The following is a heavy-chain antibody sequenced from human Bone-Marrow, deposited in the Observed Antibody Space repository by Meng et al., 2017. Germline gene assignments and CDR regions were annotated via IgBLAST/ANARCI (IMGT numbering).Heavy chain of an antibody. Sequence: GGSLRLSCAASGFTFSSCWMHWVRQAPGKGLVWVSRINSDGSSTSYADSVKGRFTISRDNAKNTLYLQMNSLRAEDTAVYYCARGKGVFDDFWRGFRGMDVWGQGTTVTRLL. CDR1: GFTFSSCW. CDR2: INSDGSST. D-gene: IGHD3-3*01. J-gene: IGHJ6*01. V-gene: IGHV3-74*01. CDR3: ARGKGVFDDFWRGFRGMDV.